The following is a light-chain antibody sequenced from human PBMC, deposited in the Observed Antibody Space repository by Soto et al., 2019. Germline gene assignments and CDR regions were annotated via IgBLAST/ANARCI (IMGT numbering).Light chain of an antibody. J-gene: IGLJ2*01. CDR3: SSYAGSNNFVV. CDR1: GSDVGGYNY. Sequence: QLVLTQPPSASGSPGQSVTISCTGTGSDVGGYNYVSWYQQHPGKAPKLMIYEVTKRPSGVPDRFSGSKSGNTASLTVSGLQAEDEADYYCSSYAGSNNFVVFGGGTKLTVL. V-gene: IGLV2-8*01. CDR2: EVT.